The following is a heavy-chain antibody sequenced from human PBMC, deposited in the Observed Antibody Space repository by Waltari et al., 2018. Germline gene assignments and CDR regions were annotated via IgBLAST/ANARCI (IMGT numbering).Heavy chain of an antibody. J-gene: IGHJ3*02. Sequence: QVQLVQSGAEVKKPGSSVKVSCKASGGTFSSYAISWVRQAPGQGLEWMGGIIPILCTANYEQKFQGRVTITTDESTSTAYMELSSLRSEDTAVYYCASVRTIFGVSPDAFDIWGQGTMVTVSS. CDR2: IIPILCTA. CDR3: ASVRTIFGVSPDAFDI. V-gene: IGHV1-69*05. CDR1: GGTFSSYA. D-gene: IGHD3-3*01.